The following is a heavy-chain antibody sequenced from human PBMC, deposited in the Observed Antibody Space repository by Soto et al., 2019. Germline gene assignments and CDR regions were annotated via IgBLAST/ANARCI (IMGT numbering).Heavy chain of an antibody. Sequence: GGSLRLSCAASGFTFSSYGMHWVRQAPGKGLEWVAVISYDGSNKYYADSGEGPFTIARDNSKNTLYLQMNSLRAEDTAVYYCVKVTKWLGELSDYYSYAMDVWGQGTMVTVSS. V-gene: IGHV3-30*18. CDR2: ISYDGSNK. CDR3: VKVTKWLGELSDYYSYAMDV. CDR1: GFTFSSYG. D-gene: IGHD3-10*01. J-gene: IGHJ6*02.